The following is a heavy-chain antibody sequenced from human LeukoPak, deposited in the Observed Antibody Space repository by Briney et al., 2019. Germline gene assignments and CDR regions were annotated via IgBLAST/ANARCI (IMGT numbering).Heavy chain of an antibody. V-gene: IGHV3-9*01. CDR1: GFTFDDYA. CDR2: ISWNSGSI. D-gene: IGHD6-6*01. J-gene: IGHJ4*02. Sequence: GRSLRLSCAASGFTFDDYAMHWVRQAPGKGLEWVSGISWNSGSIGYADSVKGRFTISRDNAKNSLYLQMNSLRAEDTALYYCAKMSRSSRGYFDYWGQGTLVTVSS. CDR3: AKMSRSSRGYFDY.